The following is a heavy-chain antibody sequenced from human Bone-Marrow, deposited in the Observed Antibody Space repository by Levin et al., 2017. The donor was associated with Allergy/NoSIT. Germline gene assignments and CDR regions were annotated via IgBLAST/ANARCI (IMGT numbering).Heavy chain of an antibody. CDR2: IYPGDSDT. CDR1: GYNFANYW. CDR3: VRHGSYSLTTDFDF. J-gene: IGHJ4*02. V-gene: IGHV5-51*01. D-gene: IGHD4-17*01. Sequence: KVSCKASGYNFANYWIDWVRQRPGKGLEWMGNIYPGDSDTKYGPSFQGQVRISADKSISTAYLQWGSLKASDTAMYFCVRHGSYSLTTDFDFWGQGTLVTVSS.